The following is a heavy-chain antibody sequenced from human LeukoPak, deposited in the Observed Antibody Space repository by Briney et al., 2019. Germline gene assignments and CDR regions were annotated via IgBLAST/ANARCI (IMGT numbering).Heavy chain of an antibody. CDR3: ARRKLERKAGSWFDP. CDR2: IIPILGIA. V-gene: IGHV1-69*04. CDR1: GGTFSSYA. D-gene: IGHD3-3*01. J-gene: IGHJ5*02. Sequence: ASVKVSCKASGGTFSSYAISWVRQAPGQGLEWMGRIIPILGIANYAQKFQGRVTITADKSTSTAYMELSSLRAEDTAVYYCARRKLERKAGSWFDPWGQGTLVTVSS.